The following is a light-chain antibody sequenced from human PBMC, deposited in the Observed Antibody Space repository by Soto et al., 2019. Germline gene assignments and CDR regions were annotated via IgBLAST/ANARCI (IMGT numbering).Light chain of an antibody. Sequence: EIVMTQSPATLSVSPGERATLSCRASQSVSSNLAWYQQKPGQAPRLLIYGASTRATGIPARFSGSGSGTEFILTIISLQSEDSAVYYCQQCSNWPAWTIGQGTKVDIK. CDR2: GAS. J-gene: IGKJ1*01. CDR3: QQCSNWPAWT. CDR1: QSVSSN. V-gene: IGKV3-15*01.